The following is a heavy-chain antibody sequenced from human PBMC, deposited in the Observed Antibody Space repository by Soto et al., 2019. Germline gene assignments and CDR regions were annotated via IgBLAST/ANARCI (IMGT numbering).Heavy chain of an antibody. J-gene: IGHJ4*02. CDR1: EFSFSSYA. D-gene: IGHD2-2*01. CDR2: ISFNGNSL. Sequence: GGSLRLSCTASEFSFSSYAMHWIRQSPGKGLEWVAVISFNGNSLHYADSVKDRFTISRDNSKSTLYLQMNNMRTEDTAVYYCARDTSNYFDYWGQGTLVTVSS. CDR3: ARDTSNYFDY. V-gene: IGHV3-30-3*01.